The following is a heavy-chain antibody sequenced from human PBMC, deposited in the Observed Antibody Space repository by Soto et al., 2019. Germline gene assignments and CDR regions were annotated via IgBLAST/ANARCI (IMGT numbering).Heavy chain of an antibody. CDR3: ARVDGPYSDILTGYYTGYYYYGMDV. V-gene: IGHV1-69*13. Sequence: SVKVSCKASGGTFSSYAISWVRQAPGQGLEWMGVIIPIFGTANYAQKFQGRVTITADESTSTAYMELSSLRSEDTAVYYCARVDGPYSDILTGYYTGYYYYGMDVWGQGTTVTVSS. CDR2: IIPIFGTA. D-gene: IGHD3-9*01. J-gene: IGHJ6*02. CDR1: GGTFSSYA.